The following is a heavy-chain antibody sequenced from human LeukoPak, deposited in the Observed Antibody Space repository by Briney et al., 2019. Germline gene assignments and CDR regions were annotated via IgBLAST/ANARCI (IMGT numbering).Heavy chain of an antibody. Sequence: GGSLRLSCAASGFTFSSYAMSWVRQAPGKGLEWVSAISGSGGSTYYADSVKGRFTISRDNSKNTLYLQMNSLRAEDTAVYYCXXXXXXXXXXXXXIAHDAFDIWGQGTMVTVSS. CDR3: XXXXXXXXXXXXXIAHDAFDI. CDR2: ISGSGGST. J-gene: IGHJ3*02. D-gene: IGHD2-15*01. V-gene: IGHV3-23*01. CDR1: GFTFSSYA.